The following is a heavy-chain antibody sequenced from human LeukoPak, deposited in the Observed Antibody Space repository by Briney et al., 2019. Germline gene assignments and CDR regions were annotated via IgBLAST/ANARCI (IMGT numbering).Heavy chain of an antibody. V-gene: IGHV4-39*01. CDR2: IYYSGST. D-gene: IGHD3-22*01. CDR3: ARHPGYYDSSGYYVSAFDI. CDR1: GASISSSSYY. J-gene: IGHJ3*02. Sequence: PSETLSLTCTVSGASISSSSYYWGWVRQSPGKGLEWTGSIYYSGSTYFNPSLKSRVTMSVDTSKNHFSLKLTSVTAADTAVYYCARHPGYYDSSGYYVSAFDIWGQGTMVTVSS.